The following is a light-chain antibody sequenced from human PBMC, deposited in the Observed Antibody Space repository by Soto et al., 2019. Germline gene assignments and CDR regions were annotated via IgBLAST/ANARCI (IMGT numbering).Light chain of an antibody. CDR3: HQTYGPPLT. Sequence: DVQMTQSPSSLSASVGDRVTITCRSSQSISNYLNWYQQNPGKPPRVLIYGATNVQSGVPSRFSGGGSGTDFTLTISTLRPEDFATYYCHQTYGPPLTFGQGTRL. CDR2: GAT. V-gene: IGKV1-39*01. CDR1: QSISNY. J-gene: IGKJ5*01.